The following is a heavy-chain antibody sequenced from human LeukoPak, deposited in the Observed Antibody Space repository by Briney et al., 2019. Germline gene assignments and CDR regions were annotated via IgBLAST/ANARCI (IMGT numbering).Heavy chain of an antibody. J-gene: IGHJ5*02. CDR1: GGTFSSYA. D-gene: IGHD6-19*01. CDR3: ARAYSSGWYNWFDP. Sequence: ASVKVSCTASGGTFSSYAISWVRQAPGQGLEWMGGIIPIFGTANYAQKFQGRVTITTDESTSTAYMELSSLRSEDTAVYYCARAYSSGWYNWFDPWGQGTLVTVSS. V-gene: IGHV1-69*05. CDR2: IIPIFGTA.